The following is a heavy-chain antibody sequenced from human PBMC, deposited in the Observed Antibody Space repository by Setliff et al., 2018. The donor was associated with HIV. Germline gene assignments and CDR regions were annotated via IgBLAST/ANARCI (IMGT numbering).Heavy chain of an antibody. D-gene: IGHD3-9*01. CDR1: GFSFSTYG. J-gene: IGHJ4*02. CDR3: AREPDYDILTGYPEDYYFDY. V-gene: IGHV3-30*02. Sequence: GSLRLSCAASGFSFSTYGMHWVRQTPGKGLEWVAFIQSDGSNKYYGDSVKGRFTISRDNFKNTQYLQMNNLRPEDTAVYYCAREPDYDILTGYPEDYYFDYWGQGTLVTVSS. CDR2: IQSDGSNK.